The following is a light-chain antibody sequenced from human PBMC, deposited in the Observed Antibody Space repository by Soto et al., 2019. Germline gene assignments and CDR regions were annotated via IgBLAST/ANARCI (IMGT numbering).Light chain of an antibody. V-gene: IGKV3-20*01. J-gene: IGKJ1*01. CDR3: QQYNNWWT. CDR2: GAS. CDR1: QSVDTTF. Sequence: EIVLTQSPGSLSLSPGQRATLSCRASQSVDTTFFAWYQKKPGQAPRLLIYGASKRATGIPDRFSGSGSGTDFTLIISRLEPEDFAVYYCQQYNNWWTFGQGTRVDIK.